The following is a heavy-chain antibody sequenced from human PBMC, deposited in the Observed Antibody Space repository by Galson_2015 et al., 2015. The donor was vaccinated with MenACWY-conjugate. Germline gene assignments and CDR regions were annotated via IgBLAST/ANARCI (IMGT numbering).Heavy chain of an antibody. J-gene: IGHJ3*01. D-gene: IGHD5-12*01. Sequence: SLRLSCAASGFRFSSYTFYWVRQSPGKGLEWVAVVSYDASSRYYRDSVQGRLTISRDNSKNTVSLEMSSLGPEDSAVYYCVRAEGWLRSAFDLWGQGTMVTVSS. CDR2: VSYDASSR. CDR3: VRAEGWLRSAFDL. CDR1: GFRFSSYT. V-gene: IGHV3-30*10.